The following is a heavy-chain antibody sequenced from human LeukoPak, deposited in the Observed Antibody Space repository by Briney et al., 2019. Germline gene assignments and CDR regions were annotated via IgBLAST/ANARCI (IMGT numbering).Heavy chain of an antibody. CDR1: GFTFSSYW. D-gene: IGHD3-10*01. CDR2: INSDGSST. V-gene: IGHV3-74*01. Sequence: GGSLRLSCAASGFTFSSYWMHWVRQAPGKGLVWVSRINSDGSSTSYADSVKGRFTISRDNARNTLYLQMASLRAEDAAVYYCARGDYYVSGSFDYWGQGTLVTVSS. CDR3: ARGDYYVSGSFDY. J-gene: IGHJ4*02.